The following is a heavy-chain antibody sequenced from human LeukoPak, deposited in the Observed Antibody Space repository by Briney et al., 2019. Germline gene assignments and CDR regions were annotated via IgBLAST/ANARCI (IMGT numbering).Heavy chain of an antibody. CDR3: TGETYYFDH. CDR2: INNDGTYT. V-gene: IGHV3-74*01. J-gene: IGHJ4*02. Sequence: GGSLRLSCAVSGFTSSSYWMHWVRQAPGKGLVWVSRINNDGTYTVYADSVRGRFAISRDNAKNSLYLQMNSLRPEDTAMYYCTGETYYFDHWGQGALVTVSS. CDR1: GFTSSSYW.